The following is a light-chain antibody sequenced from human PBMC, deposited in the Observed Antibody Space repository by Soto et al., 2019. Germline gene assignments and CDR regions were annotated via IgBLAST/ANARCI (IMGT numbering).Light chain of an antibody. CDR3: QQYNGYSRT. Sequence: DIQVTQSPSTLSASVGDRVTITCRASQSISNWLAWYQQKPGKAPKLLTFKASSLESGVPSRFSGSGSGTEFTLTISSLQPDDFATYYCQQYNGYSRTFGQGTKV. J-gene: IGKJ1*01. CDR2: KAS. CDR1: QSISNW. V-gene: IGKV1-5*03.